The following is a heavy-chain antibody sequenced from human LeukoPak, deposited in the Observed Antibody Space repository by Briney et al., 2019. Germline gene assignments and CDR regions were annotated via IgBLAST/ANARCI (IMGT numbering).Heavy chain of an antibody. CDR3: ARGYCGGDCYDAFDI. CDR2: INPSGGST. CDR1: GYTFTSYY. D-gene: IGHD2-21*02. V-gene: IGHV1-46*01. Sequence: VSVKVSCKASGYTFTSYYMHWVRQAPGQGLEWMGIINPSGGSTSYAQKFQGRVTMTRDTSTSTVYMELSSLRSEDTAVYYCARGYCGGDCYDAFDIWGQGTMVTVSS. J-gene: IGHJ3*02.